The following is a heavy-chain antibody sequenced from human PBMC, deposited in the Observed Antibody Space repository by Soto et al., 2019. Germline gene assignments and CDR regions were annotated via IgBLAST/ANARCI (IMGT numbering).Heavy chain of an antibody. V-gene: IGHV3-23*01. CDR2: IGASGDGT. Sequence: VQLQESGPGLVKPSGTLSLTCAVSGGSISSSNWWSWVRQPPGKGLEWVSGIGASGDGTYYADSVKGRFIISRDNSKNTLHLQMNSLRAEDTAVYYCAVRKTGSYFDYWGQGTLVTVSS. CDR3: AVRKTGSYFDY. D-gene: IGHD1-26*01. J-gene: IGHJ4*02. CDR1: GGSISSSN.